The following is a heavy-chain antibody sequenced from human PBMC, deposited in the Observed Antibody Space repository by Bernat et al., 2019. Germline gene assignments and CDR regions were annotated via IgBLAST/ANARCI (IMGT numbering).Heavy chain of an antibody. CDR1: GFTFSSYA. Sequence: QVQLVESGGGVVQPGRSLRLSCAASGFTFSSYAMHWVRQAPGKGLEWVAVISYDGSNKYYADSVKGRFTISRDNSKNTLYLQMNSLRAEDTAVYYCARDHWAAVAGHPPDYYYGMDVWGQGTTVTVSS. CDR3: ARDHWAAVAGHPPDYYYGMDV. CDR2: ISYDGSNK. J-gene: IGHJ6*02. D-gene: IGHD6-19*01. V-gene: IGHV3-30-3*01.